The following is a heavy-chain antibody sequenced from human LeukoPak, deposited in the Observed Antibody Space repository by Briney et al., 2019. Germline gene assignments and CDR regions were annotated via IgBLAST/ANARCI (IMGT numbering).Heavy chain of an antibody. CDR2: IYSSGST. J-gene: IGHJ4*02. CDR3: TRTQDVTAIDY. CDR1: GGSISSYY. D-gene: IGHD2-21*02. V-gene: IGHV4-59*01. Sequence: SETLSLTCAVYGGSISSYYWSWIRQPPGKGLEWIGYIYSSGSTNYNPSLKSRVTMSVDTSKNQFSLKLSSVTAADTTVYYCTRTQDVTAIDYWGQGILVTVSS.